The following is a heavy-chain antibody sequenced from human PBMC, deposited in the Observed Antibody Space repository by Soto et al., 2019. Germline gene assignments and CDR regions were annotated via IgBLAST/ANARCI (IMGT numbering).Heavy chain of an antibody. Sequence: PGGSLRLSCVASGFTFSTYSLNWVRQAPGKGLEWVSYISGSSLTINYADSVKGRFRISRDNAKNLLSLQMDSLSHEDTAVYFCARGSIRRGDYVVDHWGQGTLVTVSS. CDR1: GFTFSTYS. CDR3: ARGSIRRGDYVVDH. V-gene: IGHV3-48*02. D-gene: IGHD4-17*01. CDR2: ISGSSLTI. J-gene: IGHJ4*02.